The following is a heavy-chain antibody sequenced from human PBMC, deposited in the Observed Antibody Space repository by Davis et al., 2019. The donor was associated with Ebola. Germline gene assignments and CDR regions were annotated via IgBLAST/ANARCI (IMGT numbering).Heavy chain of an antibody. J-gene: IGHJ6*02. Sequence: GESLKISCAASGFTFSGSAMHWVRQASGKGLEWVGRIRSKANNYATAYAASVKGRFTISRDDSKNTAYLQMNSLKTEDTAVYYCATSRYLVGDQYGVDVWGPGTTVTVSS. CDR3: ATSRYLVGDQYGVDV. V-gene: IGHV3-73*01. CDR1: GFTFSGSA. CDR2: IRSKANNYAT. D-gene: IGHD2-15*01.